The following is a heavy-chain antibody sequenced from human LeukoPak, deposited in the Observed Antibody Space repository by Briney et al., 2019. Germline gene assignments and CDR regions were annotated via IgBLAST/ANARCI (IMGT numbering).Heavy chain of an antibody. CDR1: GFTFSSYA. CDR2: ISGSGGST. CDR3: AKQGYCSGGSCYSNSYYFDY. Sequence: PGRSLRLSCAASGFTFSSYAMSWVRQAPGKGLEWVSAISGSGGSTYYADSVKGRFTISRDNSKNTLYLQMNSLRAEDTAVYYCAKQGYCSGGSCYSNSYYFDYWGQGTLVTVSS. J-gene: IGHJ4*02. V-gene: IGHV3-23*01. D-gene: IGHD2-15*01.